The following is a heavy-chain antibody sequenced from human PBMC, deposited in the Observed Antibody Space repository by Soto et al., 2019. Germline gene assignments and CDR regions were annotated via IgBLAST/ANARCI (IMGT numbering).Heavy chain of an antibody. CDR2: IVPMLRIT. CDR1: GGTSTIYT. V-gene: IGHV1-69*08. CDR3: ATEKYGAGRVGVFD. D-gene: IGHD1-26*01. Sequence: QVQLVQSGAEVKKPGSSLRVSCETSGGTSTIYTITWVRQARGQGLQWMGRIVPMLRITNYTPDFQGRLTMPAETSTGTAQMELSSLTSEDTAVYYCATEKYGAGRVGVFDWGQGTLVSVSS. J-gene: IGHJ4*02.